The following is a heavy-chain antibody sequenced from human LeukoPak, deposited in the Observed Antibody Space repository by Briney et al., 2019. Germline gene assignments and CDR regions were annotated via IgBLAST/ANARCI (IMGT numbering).Heavy chain of an antibody. CDR1: GGSINKYY. CDR3: AGGGQWLSFDQ. Sequence: PSETLSLTCSVSGGSINKYYWSWIRQPPGKGLEWIGYIHYSGTTNYNPSLKSRVTMSVDTSKSQLSLNLISVTAADAAVYYCAGGGQWLSFDQWGQGTLVTVSS. V-gene: IGHV4-59*01. CDR2: IHYSGTT. J-gene: IGHJ4*02. D-gene: IGHD6-19*01.